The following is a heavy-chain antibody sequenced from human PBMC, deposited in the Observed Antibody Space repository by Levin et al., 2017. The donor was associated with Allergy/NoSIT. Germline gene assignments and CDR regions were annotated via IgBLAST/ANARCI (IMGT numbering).Heavy chain of an antibody. CDR3: ARDSSSYDAFDI. D-gene: IGHD6-13*01. CDR1: GGSISSYY. J-gene: IGHJ3*02. V-gene: IGHV4-59*12. Sequence: ESLKISCTVSGGSISSYYWSWIRQPPGKGLEWIGYIYYSGSTNYNPSLKSRVTISVDTSKNQFSLKLSSVTAADTAVYYCARDSSSYDAFDIWGQGTMVTVSS. CDR2: IYYSGST.